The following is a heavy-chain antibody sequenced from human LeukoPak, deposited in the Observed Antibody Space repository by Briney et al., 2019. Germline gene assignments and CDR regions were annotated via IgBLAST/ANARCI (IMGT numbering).Heavy chain of an antibody. CDR2: INHSGST. D-gene: IGHD3-22*01. CDR1: GGSFSGYY. V-gene: IGHV4-34*01. Sequence: PSETLSLTCAVYGGSFSGYYWSWIRQPPGKGLEWIGEINHSGSTNYNPSLKSRVTISVDTSKNQFSLKLSSVTAADTAVYYCARAYYDSSGYYYEGSAFDIWGQGTMVTVSS. CDR3: ARAYYDSSGYYYEGSAFDI. J-gene: IGHJ3*02.